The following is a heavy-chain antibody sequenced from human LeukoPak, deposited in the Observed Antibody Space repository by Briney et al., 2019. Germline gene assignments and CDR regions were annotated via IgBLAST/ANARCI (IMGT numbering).Heavy chain of an antibody. D-gene: IGHD6-19*01. CDR3: AREPSGWRYYFDY. CDR1: GFTFSSYG. CDR2: IWYDGSNK. Sequence: GGSLRLSCAASGFTFSSYGMHWVRQAPGKGLEWVAVIWYDGSNKYYADSVKGRFTISRDNSRNTLYLQMNSLRAEDTAVYYCAREPSGWRYYFDYWGQGTLVTVSS. J-gene: IGHJ4*02. V-gene: IGHV3-33*01.